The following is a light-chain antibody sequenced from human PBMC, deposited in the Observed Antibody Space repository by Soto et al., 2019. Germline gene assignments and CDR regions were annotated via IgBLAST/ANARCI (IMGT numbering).Light chain of an antibody. CDR3: HQYDSWT. CDR2: DAS. Sequence: EIVLTQSPATLSLSPGERATLSCRASQSISNYLAWYQQKPGQAPRLLIYDASNRATGIPARFSGSGSGTDFTLTISRLEPEDFAVYYCHQYDSWTFGQGTKVEIK. CDR1: QSISNY. V-gene: IGKV3-11*01. J-gene: IGKJ1*01.